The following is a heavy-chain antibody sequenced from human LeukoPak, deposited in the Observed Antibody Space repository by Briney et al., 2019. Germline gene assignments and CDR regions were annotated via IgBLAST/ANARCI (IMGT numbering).Heavy chain of an antibody. CDR1: GGSISSSSYY. Sequence: SETLSLTCTVSGGSISSSSYYWGWIRQPPGKGLEWIGSIYYSGSTYYNPSLKSRVTISVDTSKNQFSLKLSSVTAADTAVYYCASRAKVGGGNYYYYYMDVWGKGTTVTISS. CDR2: IYYSGST. J-gene: IGHJ6*03. V-gene: IGHV4-39*01. D-gene: IGHD2-21*01. CDR3: ASRAKVGGGNYYYYYMDV.